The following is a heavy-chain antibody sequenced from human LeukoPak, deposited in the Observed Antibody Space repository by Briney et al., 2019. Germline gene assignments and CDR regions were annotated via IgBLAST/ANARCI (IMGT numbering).Heavy chain of an antibody. V-gene: IGHV3-7*01. CDR1: GFTFSSYW. CDR3: ARKRYSTTDY. CDR2: IKQDGSEK. Sequence: GGSLRLSCAAPGFTFSSYWMSWVRQAPGKGLEWVANIKQDGSEKYYVDSVKGRFTISRDNAKNSLYLQMNSLRAEDTAVYYCARKRYSTTDYWGQGTLVTVSS. J-gene: IGHJ4*02. D-gene: IGHD5-18*01.